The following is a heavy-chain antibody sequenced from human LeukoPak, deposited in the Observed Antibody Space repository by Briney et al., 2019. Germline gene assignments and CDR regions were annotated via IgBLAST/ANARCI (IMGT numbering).Heavy chain of an antibody. CDR3: ARVGIGEAYGSSWFP. J-gene: IGHJ5*02. D-gene: IGHD6-13*01. Sequence: SETLSLTCTVSGGSISSSSYYWGWIRQPPGKGLEWIGYIYYSGSTNYNPSLKSRVTISVDTSKNQFSLKLSSVTAADTAVYYCARVGIGEAYGSSWFPWGQGTLVTVSS. CDR1: GGSISSSSYY. CDR2: IYYSGST. V-gene: IGHV4-61*05.